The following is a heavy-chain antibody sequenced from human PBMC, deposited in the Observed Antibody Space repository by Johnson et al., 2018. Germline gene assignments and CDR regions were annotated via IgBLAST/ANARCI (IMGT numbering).Heavy chain of an antibody. CDR3: AKGPSGNSIRGEYFHQ. CDR2: ISGSVGSP. D-gene: IGHD4-23*01. Sequence: VQLVESGGGLVQPGGSLRLSCSASGFIFLSYTMSWVRQAPGKGLEWVSSISGSVGSPYYADSVKGRFSISRDNSKNTLARQINRPRADDTGVYYCAKGPSGNSIRGEYFHQWGQGTLVTVS. J-gene: IGHJ1*01. CDR1: GFIFLSYT. V-gene: IGHV3-23*04.